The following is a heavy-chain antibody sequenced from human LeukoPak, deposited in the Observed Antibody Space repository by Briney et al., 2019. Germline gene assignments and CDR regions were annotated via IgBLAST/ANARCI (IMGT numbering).Heavy chain of an antibody. CDR1: GGTFSSYA. J-gene: IGHJ3*02. D-gene: IGHD3-22*01. V-gene: IGHV1-69*06. Sequence: ASVKVSCKASGGTFSSYAISWVRQAPGQGLEWMGGIIPIFGTANYAQKFQGRVTITADKSTSTAYMELSSLRSEDTAVYYCARVKAVRYYYDSSGYYFGAFDIWGQGTMVTVSS. CDR3: ARVKAVRYYYDSSGYYFGAFDI. CDR2: IIPIFGTA.